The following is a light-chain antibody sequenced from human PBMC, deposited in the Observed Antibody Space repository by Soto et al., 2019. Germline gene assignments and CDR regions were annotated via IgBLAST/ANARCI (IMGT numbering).Light chain of an antibody. CDR2: GTS. CDR1: QSVNSN. Sequence: MVMTQSPATLSVSPGEISALSCRASQSVNSNLAWYQQKPGQAPRLLIYGTSTRATGIPARFSGSGSGTEFTLTISSLQPDDFATYYCQHYNGFSITFGQGTRLEI. J-gene: IGKJ5*01. V-gene: IGKV3-15*01. CDR3: QHYNGFSIT.